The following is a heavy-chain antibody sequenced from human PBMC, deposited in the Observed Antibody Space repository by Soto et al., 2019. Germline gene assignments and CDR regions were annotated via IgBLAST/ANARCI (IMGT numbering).Heavy chain of an antibody. D-gene: IGHD6-19*01. J-gene: IGHJ4*02. Sequence: PGGSLRLSCAASGFTFSSYAMSWVRQAPGKGLEWVAVITCGGSNKYYADSVKGRFTISRDNSKNTLYLQMNSLRAEDTAVYYCAKDVRIAVAGTLDYWGQGTLVTVSS. CDR2: ITCGGSNK. CDR3: AKDVRIAVAGTLDY. V-gene: IGHV3-30*18. CDR1: GFTFSSYA.